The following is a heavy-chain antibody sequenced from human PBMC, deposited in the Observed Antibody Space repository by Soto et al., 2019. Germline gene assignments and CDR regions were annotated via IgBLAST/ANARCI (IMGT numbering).Heavy chain of an antibody. Sequence: GGSLRLSCAASGFTFNNAWMSWVRQAPGKGLEWIGHIKSKTDGSTYYADSVKGRFTISRDNSKNTLYLQMSSLRADDTAVYYCARKDSSSSWFDPWGQGTLVTVSS. J-gene: IGHJ5*02. D-gene: IGHD6-6*01. CDR3: ARKDSSSSWFDP. V-gene: IGHV3-15*05. CDR2: IKSKTDGST. CDR1: GFTFNNAW.